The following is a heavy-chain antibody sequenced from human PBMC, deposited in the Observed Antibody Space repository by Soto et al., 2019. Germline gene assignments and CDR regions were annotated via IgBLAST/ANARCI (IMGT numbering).Heavy chain of an antibody. Sequence: EVQLVESGGGLVKPGGSLRLSWAASGFTFSSYSMNWVRQAPGKGLEWVSSISSSSSYIYYADSVKGRFTISRDNAKNSLYLQMNSLRAEDPAVYYCARDQPGYSYGYGLGYWAQGTLVTVSS. CDR2: ISSSSSYI. CDR3: ARDQPGYSYGYGLGY. J-gene: IGHJ4*02. CDR1: GFTFSSYS. V-gene: IGHV3-21*01. D-gene: IGHD5-18*01.